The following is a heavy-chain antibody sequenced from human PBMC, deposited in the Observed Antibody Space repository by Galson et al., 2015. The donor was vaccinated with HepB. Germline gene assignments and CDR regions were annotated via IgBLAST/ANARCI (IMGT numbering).Heavy chain of an antibody. Sequence: SLRLSCAASGFTFGDYAMSWVRQAPGKGLEWVGFIRSKAYGGTTEYAASVKGRFTISRDDSKSIAYLQMNSLKTEDTAVYYCTRVAYGSGSYYTRRLYYFDYWGQGTLVTVSS. D-gene: IGHD3-10*01. V-gene: IGHV3-49*04. J-gene: IGHJ4*02. CDR2: IRSKAYGGTT. CDR3: TRVAYGSGSYYTRRLYYFDY. CDR1: GFTFGDYA.